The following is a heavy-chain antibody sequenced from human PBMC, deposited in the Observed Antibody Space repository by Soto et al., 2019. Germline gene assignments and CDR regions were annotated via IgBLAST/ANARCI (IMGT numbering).Heavy chain of an antibody. D-gene: IGHD6-6*01. CDR1: GFTFSSYA. V-gene: IGHV3-23*01. J-gene: IGHJ6*02. CDR3: AKVGGEQLGHYYYYGMDV. CDR2: ISGSGGST. Sequence: EVQLLESGGGLAQPGGSLTLSSAASGFTFSSYAMSWVRQAPGKGLEWVSAISGSGGSTHYADSVKGRFTVSRDNSKNTLYLQMNSLRAEDTAVYYCAKVGGEQLGHYYYYGMDVWGQGTTVTVSS.